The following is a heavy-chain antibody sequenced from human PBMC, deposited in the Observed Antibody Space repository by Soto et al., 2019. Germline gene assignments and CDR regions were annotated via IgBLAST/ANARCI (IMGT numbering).Heavy chain of an antibody. V-gene: IGHV1-46*01. CDR1: GYTFSSNY. CDR2: INTRGGST. J-gene: IGHJ4*02. D-gene: IGHD6-13*01. Sequence: ASVKVSCKASGYTFSSNYIHWVRQAPGQGLEWMGVINTRGGSTSYSQNLQGRVTMTRDTSTSTVYMELSSLRSDDTAVYYCARCSWFLHYFDYWGQGTLVTVSS. CDR3: ARCSWFLHYFDY.